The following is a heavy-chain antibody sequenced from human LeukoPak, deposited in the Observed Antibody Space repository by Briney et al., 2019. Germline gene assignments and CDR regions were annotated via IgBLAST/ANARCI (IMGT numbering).Heavy chain of an antibody. V-gene: IGHV5-51*01. CDR2: IYPGDSDT. J-gene: IGHJ4*02. CDR1: GYSFTSYW. D-gene: IGHD1-1*01. CDR3: AGRGTGTTLAFDY. Sequence: GESLKISCKGSGYSFTSYWIGWVRQMPGKGLEWMGIIYPGDSDTKYSPSFQGQVTISVDKSITTAYLQWSSLKASDTAIYYCAGRGTGTTLAFDYWGQGTLVTVSS.